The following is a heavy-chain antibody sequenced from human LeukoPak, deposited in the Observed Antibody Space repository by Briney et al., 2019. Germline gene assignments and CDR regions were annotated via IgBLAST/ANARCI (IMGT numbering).Heavy chain of an antibody. CDR1: GFTFSKFW. CDR3: ARGGLEPFDV. CDR2: INPEETTT. Sequence: PGGSLRLSCATSGFTFSKFWTHCVRHAPGRGLAWVSRINPEETTTNYADSVKGRFTISRDNPKNTLYRQMDSLRAEDTAVYFCARGGLEPFDVWGQGTLVTVSS. D-gene: IGHD3-3*01. J-gene: IGHJ3*01. V-gene: IGHV3-74*01.